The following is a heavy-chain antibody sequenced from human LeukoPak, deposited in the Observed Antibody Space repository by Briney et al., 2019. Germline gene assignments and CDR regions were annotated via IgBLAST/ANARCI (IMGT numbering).Heavy chain of an antibody. Sequence: GASVKVSCKASGYTFTSYAMHWVRQAPGQGLEWMGWISAYNGNTNYAQKLQGRVTMTTDTSTSTAYMELRSLRSDDTAVYYCARHSGYDFYYYYGMDVWGQGTTVTVSS. J-gene: IGHJ6*02. CDR1: GYTFTSYA. V-gene: IGHV1-18*01. CDR2: ISAYNGNT. D-gene: IGHD3-22*01. CDR3: ARHSGYDFYYYYGMDV.